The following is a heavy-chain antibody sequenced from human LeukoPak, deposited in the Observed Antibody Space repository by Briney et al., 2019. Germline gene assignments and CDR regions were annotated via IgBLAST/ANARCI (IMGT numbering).Heavy chain of an antibody. D-gene: IGHD6-13*01. J-gene: IGHJ4*02. Sequence: ASETLSLTCTVSHGSISSSSYYSGWIRQPPGKGLEWIGSIYYSGSTYYNPSLKSRVTISVDTSKNQFSLKLSSVTAADTAVYYCARHNAGYSSSWYEDYWGQGTLVTLSS. CDR1: HGSISSSSYY. CDR3: ARHNAGYSSSWYEDY. V-gene: IGHV4-39*01. CDR2: IYYSGST.